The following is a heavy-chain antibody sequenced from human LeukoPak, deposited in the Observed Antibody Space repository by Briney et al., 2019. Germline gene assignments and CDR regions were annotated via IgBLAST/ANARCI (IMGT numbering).Heavy chain of an antibody. V-gene: IGHV4-61*02. CDR1: GGSISSGSYY. J-gene: IGHJ4*02. Sequence: SETLSLTCTVSGGSISSGSYYWSWIRQPAGTGLEWIGRIYTSGSTNYNPSLKSLVTISVDTSKNQFSLKLSSVTAADTAVYYCATTLEMATTRQDYWGQGTLVTVSS. D-gene: IGHD5-24*01. CDR3: ATTLEMATTRQDY. CDR2: IYTSGST.